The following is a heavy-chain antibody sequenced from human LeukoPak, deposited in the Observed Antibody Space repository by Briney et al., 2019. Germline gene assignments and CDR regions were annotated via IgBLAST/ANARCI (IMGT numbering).Heavy chain of an antibody. D-gene: IGHD6-19*01. V-gene: IGHV4-34*01. CDR2: INHSGST. CDR3: AGAVAGTWFDP. J-gene: IGHJ5*02. CDR1: GGSFSGYY. Sequence: SETPSLTCAVYGGSFSGYYWSWIRQPPGKGLEWIGEINHSGSTNYNPSLKSRVTISVDTSKNQFSLKLSSVTAADTAVYYCAGAVAGTWFDPWGQGTLVTVSS.